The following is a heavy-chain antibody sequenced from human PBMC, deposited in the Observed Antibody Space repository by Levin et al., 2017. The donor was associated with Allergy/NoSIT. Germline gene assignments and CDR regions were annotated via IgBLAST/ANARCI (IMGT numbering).Heavy chain of an antibody. V-gene: IGHV3-48*03. Sequence: LSLTCAASGFTFSSYEMNWVRQAPGKGLEWVSYISSSGSTIYYADSVKGRFTISRDNAKNSLYLQMNSLRAEDTAVYDCARYPKIWSGYFTSVGWGQGTLVTVSS. CDR2: ISSSGSTI. J-gene: IGHJ4*02. CDR3: ARYPKIWSGYFTSVG. D-gene: IGHD3-3*01. CDR1: GFTFSSYE.